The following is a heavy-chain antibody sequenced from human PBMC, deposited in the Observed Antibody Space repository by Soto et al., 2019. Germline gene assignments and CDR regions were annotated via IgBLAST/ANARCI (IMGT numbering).Heavy chain of an antibody. D-gene: IGHD1-20*01. J-gene: IGHJ4*02. CDR1: GFTFSSYG. CDR3: VRDHNWAFDY. CDR2: ISYDGSNK. Sequence: PGGSLRLSCAASGFTFSSYGMHWVRQAPGKGLEWVAVISYDGSNKYYADSVKGRSTISRDNSKNTLYLQMNSLRVEDTALYYCVRDHNWAFDYWAPGTLVTVSS. V-gene: IGHV3-30*03.